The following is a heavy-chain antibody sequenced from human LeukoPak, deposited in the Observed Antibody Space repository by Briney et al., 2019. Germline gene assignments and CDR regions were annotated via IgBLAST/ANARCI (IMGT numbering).Heavy chain of an antibody. CDR3: VKDIYNSDWTALDY. CDR1: GYSISCGYY. D-gene: IGHD6-19*01. Sequence: SETLSLTCAVSGYSISCGYYWGWIRQPPGKGLEWIGNIYHSGSAYYNPSLKSRVTMSVDTSKNQFSLKLSSVTATDTAMYYCVKDIYNSDWTALDYWGQGTLVTVSS. V-gene: IGHV4-38-2*02. J-gene: IGHJ4*02. CDR2: IYHSGSA.